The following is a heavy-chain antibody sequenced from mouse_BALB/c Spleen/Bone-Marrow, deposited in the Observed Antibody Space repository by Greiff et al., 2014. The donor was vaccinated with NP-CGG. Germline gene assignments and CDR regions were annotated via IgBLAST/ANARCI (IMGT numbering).Heavy chain of an antibody. CDR1: GYTFTSYV. CDR2: INPYNDGT. J-gene: IGHJ4*01. CDR3: ARGGWLWAMDY. Sequence: VQLQQSGPELVKPGASVKMSCKASGYTFTSYVMHWVKQKPGQGLEWIGYINPYNDGTKYNEKFRGKATLTSDKSSSTAYMELSSLTSEDSAVYYGARGGWLWAMDYWGQGTAVNVSS. V-gene: IGHV1-14*01. D-gene: IGHD2-3*01.